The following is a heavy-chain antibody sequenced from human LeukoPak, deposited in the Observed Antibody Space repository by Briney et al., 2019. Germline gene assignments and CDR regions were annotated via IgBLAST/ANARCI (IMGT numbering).Heavy chain of an antibody. D-gene: IGHD3-10*01. V-gene: IGHV3-30*18. CDR1: GFTFSSYG. CDR3: AKEKYYYGSGSYPSDY. Sequence: GGSLRLSCAASGFTFSSYGMHWVRQAPGKGLEWVAVISYDGSNKYYADSVKVRFTISRDNSKNTLYLQMNSLRAEDTAVYYCAKEKYYYGSGSYPSDYWGQGTLVTISS. CDR2: ISYDGSNK. J-gene: IGHJ4*02.